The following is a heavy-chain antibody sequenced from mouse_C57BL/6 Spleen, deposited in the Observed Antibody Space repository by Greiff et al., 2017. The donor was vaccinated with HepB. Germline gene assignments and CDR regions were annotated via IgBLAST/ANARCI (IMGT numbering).Heavy chain of an antibody. CDR2: IHPNSGST. Sequence: VQLQQPGAELVKPGASVKLSCKASGYTFTSYWMHWVKQRPGQGLEWIGMIHPNSGSTNYNEKFKSKATLTVDKSSSTSYMQLSSLTSEDSAVYYCARTLITTVGAYWGQGTLVTVSA. CDR1: GYTFTSYW. J-gene: IGHJ3*01. CDR3: ARTLITTVGAY. V-gene: IGHV1-64*01. D-gene: IGHD1-1*01.